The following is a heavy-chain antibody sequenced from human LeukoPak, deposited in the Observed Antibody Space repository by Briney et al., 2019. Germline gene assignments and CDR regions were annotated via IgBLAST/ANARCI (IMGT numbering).Heavy chain of an antibody. CDR1: GFIFSSYW. Sequence: GGSLRLSCEASGFIFSSYWMGWVRQAPGKGLEWVANIHPDGSETSYVDSVKGRFSISRDNAKKSMFLQMNSLRAEDTAVYYCARGIGYCSGGSCSNAFDIWGQGTMVTVSS. J-gene: IGHJ3*02. CDR3: ARGIGYCSGGSCSNAFDI. CDR2: IHPDGSET. D-gene: IGHD2-15*01. V-gene: IGHV3-7*03.